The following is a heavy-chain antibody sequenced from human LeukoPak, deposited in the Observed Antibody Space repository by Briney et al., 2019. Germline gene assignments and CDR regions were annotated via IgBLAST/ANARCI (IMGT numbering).Heavy chain of an antibody. Sequence: HPGRSLRLSCAASGFTFSSYAMHWVRQAPGEGLEWVAVISYDGSNKYYADSVKGRFTISRDNSKNTLYLQMNSLRAEDTAVYYCARGPRLRRYGMDVWGQGTTVTVSS. CDR1: GFTFSSYA. V-gene: IGHV3-30-3*01. J-gene: IGHJ6*02. CDR2: ISYDGSNK. D-gene: IGHD4-17*01. CDR3: ARGPRLRRYGMDV.